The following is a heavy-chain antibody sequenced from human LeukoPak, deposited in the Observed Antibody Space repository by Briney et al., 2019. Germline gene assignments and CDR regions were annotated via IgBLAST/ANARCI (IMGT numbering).Heavy chain of an antibody. Sequence: SSETLSLTCAVSGGSFSGYYWRWIRQPPGKGLEWIGEINHSGSTNYNPSLKSRGTISVDTSKNQFSLKLSSVTAADTAVYYCARGLAYRVTIFGGHYFDYWGQGTLVTVSS. CDR3: ARGLAYRVTIFGGHYFDY. CDR2: INHSGST. CDR1: GGSFSGYY. J-gene: IGHJ4*02. D-gene: IGHD3-3*01. V-gene: IGHV4-34*01.